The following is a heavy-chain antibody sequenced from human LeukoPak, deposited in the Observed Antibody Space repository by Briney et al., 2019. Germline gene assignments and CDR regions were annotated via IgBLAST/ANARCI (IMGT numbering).Heavy chain of an antibody. Sequence: GGSLRLSCAASGFTFSSYGMNWVRQAPGKGLEWVSSISSSSSYIYYADSVKGRFTISRDNAKNSLYLQMNSLRAEDTAVYYCARDTPYYDILTGYYNRDAFDIWGQGTMVTVSS. V-gene: IGHV3-21*01. CDR1: GFTFSSYG. D-gene: IGHD3-9*01. CDR2: ISSSSSYI. CDR3: ARDTPYYDILTGYYNRDAFDI. J-gene: IGHJ3*02.